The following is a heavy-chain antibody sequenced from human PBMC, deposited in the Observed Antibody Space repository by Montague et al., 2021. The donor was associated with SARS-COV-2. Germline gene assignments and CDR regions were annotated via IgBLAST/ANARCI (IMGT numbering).Heavy chain of an antibody. Sequence: CAISGDSVSSNRAAWNWIRRSPSRGLEWLGRTYYRSKWHNDYAVSVKSRITINPDTSKNQFSLQLKSVTPEDTAVYYCARGWVATIPHMDNWGQGSLVIVSS. D-gene: IGHD5-12*01. J-gene: IGHJ4*02. CDR1: GDSVSSNRAA. V-gene: IGHV6-1*01. CDR2: TYYRSKWHN. CDR3: ARGWVATIPHMDN.